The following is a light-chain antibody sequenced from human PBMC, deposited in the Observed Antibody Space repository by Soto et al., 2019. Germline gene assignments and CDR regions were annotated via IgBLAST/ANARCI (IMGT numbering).Light chain of an antibody. V-gene: IGKV1-5*03. CDR1: QSISSW. Sequence: DIQMTQSPSTLSASVGYRVTITCRASQSISSWVAWYQQKPGKAPKLLSYKASSLESGVPSRFSGSGSGTEFTLTISSLQPDDFATYYCQQYNSYSWTFGQGNKV. CDR2: KAS. CDR3: QQYNSYSWT. J-gene: IGKJ1*01.